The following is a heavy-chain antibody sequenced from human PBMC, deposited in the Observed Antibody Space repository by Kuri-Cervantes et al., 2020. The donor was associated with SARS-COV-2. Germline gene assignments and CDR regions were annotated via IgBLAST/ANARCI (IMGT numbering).Heavy chain of an antibody. J-gene: IGHJ1*01. V-gene: IGHV4-30-2*01. CDR2: IYHSGST. D-gene: IGHD6-19*01. CDR1: GGSISSGGYS. CDR3: ASPGYSSGWDEYFQH. Sequence: LRLTCAVSGGSISSGGYSWSWIRQPPGKGLEWIGYIYHSGSTYYNPSLKSRVTISVDTSKNQFSLKLSSVTAADTAVYYCASPGYSSGWDEYFQHWGQGTLVTVSS.